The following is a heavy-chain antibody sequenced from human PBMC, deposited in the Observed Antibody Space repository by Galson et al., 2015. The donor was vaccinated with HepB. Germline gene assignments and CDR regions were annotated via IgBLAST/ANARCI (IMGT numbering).Heavy chain of an antibody. CDR2: MNPNSGNT. V-gene: IGHV1-8*01. J-gene: IGHJ6*03. CDR3: ARASLWFGELWVSGYMDV. Sequence: SVKVSCKASGYAFNTYDINWVRQATGQGLEWMGRMNPNSGNTGYAQKFQGRVSMTRNTSINTAYMELSSLTSDDTAVYYCARASLWFGELWVSGYMDVWGKGTTVTVSS. D-gene: IGHD3-10*01. CDR1: GYAFNTYD.